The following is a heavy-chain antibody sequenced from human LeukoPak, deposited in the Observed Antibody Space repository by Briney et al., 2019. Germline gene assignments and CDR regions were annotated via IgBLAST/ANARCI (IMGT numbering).Heavy chain of an antibody. CDR1: GGTFSSYA. CDR2: IIPILGIA. CDR3: ARDPPDYDYVWGSYHANY. D-gene: IGHD3-16*02. V-gene: IGHV1-69*04. Sequence: ASVKVSCKASGGTFSSYAISWVRQAPGQGLEWMGRIIPILGIANYAQKFQGRVTITADKSTSTAYMELSSLRSEDTAVYYCARDPPDYDYVWGSYHANYWGQGTLVTVSS. J-gene: IGHJ4*02.